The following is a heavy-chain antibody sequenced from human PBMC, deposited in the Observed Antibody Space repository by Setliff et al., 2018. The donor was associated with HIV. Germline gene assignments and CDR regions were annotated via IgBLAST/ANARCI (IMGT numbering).Heavy chain of an antibody. J-gene: IGHJ3*02. CDR1: DYTFTTYW. CDR2: IYPEDSNI. Sequence: GESLKISCKAVDYTFTTYWIGWVRQVPGEGLEWMGIIYPEDSNIKYNPSFQNQVTISVDKSISTAYLQVHNLKASDTATYYCARRDGRSMNAFEIWGPGTMVTVSS. V-gene: IGHV5-51*01. D-gene: IGHD6-13*01. CDR3: ARRDGRSMNAFEI.